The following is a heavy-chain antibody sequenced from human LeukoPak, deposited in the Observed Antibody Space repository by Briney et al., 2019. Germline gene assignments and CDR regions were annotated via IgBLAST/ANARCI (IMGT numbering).Heavy chain of an antibody. CDR2: IYTSGST. D-gene: IGHD6-13*01. Sequence: SETLSLTCTVSGGSISSYYWSWIRQPAGKGLEWIGRIYTSGSTNYNPSLKGRVTMSVDTSKNQFSLKLSSVTAADTAVYYCARDQYSSSWYPFDYWGQGTLVTVSS. J-gene: IGHJ4*02. CDR1: GGSISSYY. CDR3: ARDQYSSSWYPFDY. V-gene: IGHV4-4*07.